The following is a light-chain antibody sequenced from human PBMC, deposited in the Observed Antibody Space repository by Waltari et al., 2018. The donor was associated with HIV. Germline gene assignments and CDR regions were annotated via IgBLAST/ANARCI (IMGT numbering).Light chain of an antibody. Sequence: QSVLTQPHSASGTPGQSVPISCSGSSSNIGTTAVNWYQQLPGTAPKLLIYKSNERSSGVPDRFSASKSGASASLAISGLQSEDEAVYYCAAWDDSLNEVFGGGTKLTVL. CDR3: AAWDDSLNEV. V-gene: IGLV1-44*01. CDR2: KSN. CDR1: SSNIGTTA. J-gene: IGLJ3*02.